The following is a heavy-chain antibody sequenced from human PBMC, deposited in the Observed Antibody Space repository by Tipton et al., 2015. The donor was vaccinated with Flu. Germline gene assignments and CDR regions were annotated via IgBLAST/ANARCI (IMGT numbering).Heavy chain of an antibody. CDR1: GFNFSRYA. Sequence: SLRLSCVVSGFNFSRYAMSWVRQTPGKGLEWVSAISGGSSTTYFADSVKDRFTISRDIYKSTLYLEMNSLRAEDTAVYYCAKVIPEFVAGLDYWGQGTLVTVSS. CDR3: AKVIPEFVAGLDY. V-gene: IGHV3-23*01. CDR2: ISGGSSTT. D-gene: IGHD6-19*01. J-gene: IGHJ4*02.